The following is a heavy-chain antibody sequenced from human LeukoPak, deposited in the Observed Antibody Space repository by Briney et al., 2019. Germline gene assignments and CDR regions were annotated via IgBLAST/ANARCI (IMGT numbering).Heavy chain of an antibody. CDR1: GYTFTSYG. CDR3: ARDNDRGDILTGEPRFDY. V-gene: IGHV1-18*01. D-gene: IGHD3-9*01. Sequence: GASVKVSCKASGYTFTSYGISWVRQAPGQGLEWMGWISAYNGNTNYAQKLQGRVTMTTDTSTSTAYMELRSLRSDDTAVYYCARDNDRGDILTGEPRFDYWGQGTLVTVSS. CDR2: ISAYNGNT. J-gene: IGHJ4*02.